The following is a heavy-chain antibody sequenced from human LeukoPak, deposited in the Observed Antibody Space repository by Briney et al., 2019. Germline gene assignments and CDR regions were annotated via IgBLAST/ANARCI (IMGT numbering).Heavy chain of an antibody. CDR2: IYYSGST. CDR3: ARGYYDSSGYSRNDY. J-gene: IGHJ4*02. CDR1: GGSISSYY. D-gene: IGHD3-22*01. V-gene: IGHV4-59*01. Sequence: SETLSLSCTVSGGSISSYYWSWIRQPPGKGLEWIGYIYYSGSTNYNPSLKSRVTISVDTSKNQFSLKLSSVTAADTAVYYCARGYYDSSGYSRNDYWGQGTLVTVSS.